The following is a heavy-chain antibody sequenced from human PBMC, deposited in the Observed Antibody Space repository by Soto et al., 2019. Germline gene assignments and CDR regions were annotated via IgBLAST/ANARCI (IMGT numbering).Heavy chain of an antibody. CDR2: ISSFSNYM. V-gene: IGHV3-21*06. D-gene: IGHD3-16*01. CDR3: TRSITGYSYADT. J-gene: IGHJ5*02. Sequence: GGSLRLSCAVSGFTFNSYSMNWVRQAPGKGLEWVSSISSFSNYMYYTDSVKGRFTISRDNAKNTLYLQMNSLRAEDTALYYCTRSITGYSYADTWGQGTLVTVSS. CDR1: GFTFNSYS.